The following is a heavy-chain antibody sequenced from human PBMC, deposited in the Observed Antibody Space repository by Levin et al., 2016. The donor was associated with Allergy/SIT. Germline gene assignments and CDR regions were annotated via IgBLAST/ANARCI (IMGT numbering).Heavy chain of an antibody. CDR2: ISGSGGST. D-gene: IGHD3-10*01. V-gene: IGHV3-23*01. CDR3: AKDQRRWFGELLDY. CDR1: GFTFSSYA. J-gene: IGHJ4*02. Sequence: GESLKISCAASGFTFSSYAMSWVRQAPGKGLEWVSAISGSGGSTYYADSVKGRFTIPRDNSKNTLYLQMNSLRAEDTAVYYCAKDQRRWFGELLDYWGQGTLVTVSS.